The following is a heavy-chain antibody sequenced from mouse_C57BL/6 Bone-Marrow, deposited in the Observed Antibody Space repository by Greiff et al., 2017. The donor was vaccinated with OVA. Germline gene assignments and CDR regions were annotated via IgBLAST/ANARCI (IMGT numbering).Heavy chain of an antibody. J-gene: IGHJ2*01. CDR3: ARLLWLRRFDY. CDR1: GFTFSSYG. Sequence: EVKLMESGGDLVKPGGSLKLSCAASGFTFSSYGMSWVRQTPDKRLEWVATISSGGSYTYYPDSVKGRFNISRDNAKNTLYLQMSSLKSEDTAMYYCARLLWLRRFDYWGQGTTLTVSS. D-gene: IGHD2-2*01. CDR2: ISSGGSYT. V-gene: IGHV5-6*01.